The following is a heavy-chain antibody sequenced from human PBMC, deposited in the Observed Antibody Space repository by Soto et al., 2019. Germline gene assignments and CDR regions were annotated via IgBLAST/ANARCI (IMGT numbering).Heavy chain of an antibody. Sequence: EVQLVESGGGLVQPGGALRLSCAASGFTVNNNYISWVRQAPGKGLEWVSVIYSGGNTYYADSVKGRFTISRDNSKNTLYLQMNSLRVEDTAVYYCARGGGGVPIDYWGQGTLVTVSS. CDR1: GFTVNNNY. V-gene: IGHV3-66*01. J-gene: IGHJ4*02. D-gene: IGHD3-16*01. CDR2: IYSGGNT. CDR3: ARGGGGVPIDY.